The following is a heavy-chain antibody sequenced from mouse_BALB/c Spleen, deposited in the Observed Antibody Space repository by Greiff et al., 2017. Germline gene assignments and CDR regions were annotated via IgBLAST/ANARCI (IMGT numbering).Heavy chain of an antibody. Sequence: VQLQQSGAELARPGASVKMSCKASGYTFTSYTMHWVKQRPGQGLEWIGYINPSSGYTNYNQKFKDKATLTADKSSSTAYMQLSSLTSEDSAVYYCARAGYYLYFAMDYWGQGTSVTVSS. D-gene: IGHD2-3*01. CDR2: INPSSGYT. CDR1: GYTFTSYT. V-gene: IGHV1-4*01. J-gene: IGHJ4*01. CDR3: ARAGYYLYFAMDY.